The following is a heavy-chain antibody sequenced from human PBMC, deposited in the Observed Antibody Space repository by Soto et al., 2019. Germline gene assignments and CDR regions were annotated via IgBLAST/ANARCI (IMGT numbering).Heavy chain of an antibody. CDR2: IWYDGSNK. D-gene: IGHD2-21*02. J-gene: IGHJ4*02. CDR1: GFTFSSYG. V-gene: IGHV3-33*06. Sequence: PGGSLRLSCAASGFTFSSYGMHWVRQAPGKGLEWVAVIWYDGSNKYYADSVKGRFTISRDNSKNTLYLQMNSLRAEDTAVYYCAKDWGAGDRTAINNYPLDYWGQGALVTVSS. CDR3: AKDWGAGDRTAINNYPLDY.